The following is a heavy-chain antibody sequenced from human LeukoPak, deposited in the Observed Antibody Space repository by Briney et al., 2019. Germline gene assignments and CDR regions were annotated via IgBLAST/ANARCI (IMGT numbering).Heavy chain of an antibody. CDR1: GGSISSSSYY. J-gene: IGHJ4*02. V-gene: IGHV4-39*07. Sequence: SETLSLTCTVSGGSISSSSYYWGWIRQPPAKGLEWNGSIYTSGTTYYNPSLKSRVTISLDTSKNQFSLKLSSVTAADTAVYYCARDPTELRYFDWPYWGQGTLVTVSS. CDR2: IYTSGTT. D-gene: IGHD3-9*01. CDR3: ARDPTELRYFDWPY.